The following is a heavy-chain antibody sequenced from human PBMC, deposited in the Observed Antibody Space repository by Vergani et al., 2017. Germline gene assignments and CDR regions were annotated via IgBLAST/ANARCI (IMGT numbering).Heavy chain of an antibody. J-gene: IGHJ4*02. V-gene: IGHV4-34*01. CDR2: INHSGST. D-gene: IGHD6-13*01. CDR3: ARGTVDEKKTVDSSSWAPSYFDY. CDR1: GFTFSSYA. Sequence: VQLLESGGGLVQPGGSLRLSCAASGFTFSSYAMSWVRQAPGKGLEWIGEINHSGSTNYNPSLKSRVTISVDTSKNQFSLKLSSVTAADTAVYYCARGTVDEKKTVDSSSWAPSYFDYWGQGTLVTVSS.